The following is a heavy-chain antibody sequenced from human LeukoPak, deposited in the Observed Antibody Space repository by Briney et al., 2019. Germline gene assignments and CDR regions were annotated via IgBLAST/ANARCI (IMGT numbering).Heavy chain of an antibody. CDR2: LSGSGVAT. Sequence: GGSLRLSCAASGFTFKNYGMHWVRQAPGKGLEWVSALSGSGVATYYADSVKGRFTISRDNSKNTLYLQMNSLRAEDTAVYYCAKPGYYYDSSGSRGGFDYWGQGTLVTVSS. CDR3: AKPGYYYDSSGSRGGFDY. CDR1: GFTFKNYG. D-gene: IGHD3-22*01. J-gene: IGHJ4*02. V-gene: IGHV3-NL1*01.